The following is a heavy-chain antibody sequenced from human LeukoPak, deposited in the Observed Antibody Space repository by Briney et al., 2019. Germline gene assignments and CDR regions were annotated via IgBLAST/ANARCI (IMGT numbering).Heavy chain of an antibody. Sequence: SETLSLTCAVYGGSFSGYYWNWIRQPPGKGLEWIGEITHSGSTNYNPSLKSRVTISVDTSKNQFSLKLSSVTAADTAVYYCARQITMVRGVIKVWFDPWGQGTLVTVSS. V-gene: IGHV4-34*01. CDR2: ITHSGST. CDR1: GGSFSGYY. D-gene: IGHD3-10*01. CDR3: ARQITMVRGVIKVWFDP. J-gene: IGHJ5*02.